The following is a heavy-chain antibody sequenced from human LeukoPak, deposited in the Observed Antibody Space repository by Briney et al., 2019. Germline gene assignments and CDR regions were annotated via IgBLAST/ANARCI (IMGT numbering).Heavy chain of an antibody. CDR3: ARGRDYYGSGSYYD. Sequence: SETLSLTCTVSGGSISSSSYHWGWIRQPPGKGLEWIGSIYYSGSTYYNPSLKSRVTISVDTSKNQFSLKLSSVTAADTAVYYCARGRDYYGSGSYYDWGQGTLVTVSS. V-gene: IGHV4-39*01. CDR1: GGSISSSSYH. CDR2: IYYSGST. D-gene: IGHD3-10*01. J-gene: IGHJ4*02.